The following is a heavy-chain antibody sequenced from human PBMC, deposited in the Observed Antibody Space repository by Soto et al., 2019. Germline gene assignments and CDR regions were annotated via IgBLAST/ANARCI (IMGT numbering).Heavy chain of an antibody. D-gene: IGHD6-19*01. CDR1: GFTFSSYW. CDR2: IKQDGSEK. J-gene: IGHJ4*02. V-gene: IGHV3-7*01. Sequence: GGSLRLSCAASGFTFSSYWMSWVRPAPGKGLEWVANIKQDGSEKYYVDSVKGRFTISRDNAKNSLYLQMNSLRAEDTAVYYCARGSSGWYWEVYADYWGQGTLVTVSS. CDR3: ARGSSGWYWEVYADY.